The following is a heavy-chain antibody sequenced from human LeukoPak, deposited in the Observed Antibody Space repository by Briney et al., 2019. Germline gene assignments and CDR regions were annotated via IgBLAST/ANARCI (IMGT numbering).Heavy chain of an antibody. CDR3: ARNFYFDSSGYYHY. D-gene: IGHD3-22*01. Sequence: ASLKVSCKASVYTFTGYYMHCVRQAPGQGLEWMGWINPNSGGTNYAQKFQGRVTMTRDTSISTAYMELSRLRSDDTAVYYCARNFYFDSSGYYHYWGQGTLVTVSS. CDR2: INPNSGGT. CDR1: VYTFTGYY. J-gene: IGHJ4*02. V-gene: IGHV1-2*02.